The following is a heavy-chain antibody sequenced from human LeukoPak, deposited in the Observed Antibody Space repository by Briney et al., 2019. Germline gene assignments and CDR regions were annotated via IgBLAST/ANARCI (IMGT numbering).Heavy chain of an antibody. CDR3: ASYPGTVAPGGMDV. J-gene: IGHJ6*02. CDR1: GYTFTDFY. CDR2: INPNSGGT. D-gene: IGHD2-2*01. Sequence: ASVKVSCKASGYTFTDFYLHWVRQAPGQGLEWMGWINPNSGGTNSAQKFQGRVSMTRDTSISTAHMELSRLTSDDTAVYYCASYPGTVAPGGMDVWGQGTTVTVSS. V-gene: IGHV1-2*02.